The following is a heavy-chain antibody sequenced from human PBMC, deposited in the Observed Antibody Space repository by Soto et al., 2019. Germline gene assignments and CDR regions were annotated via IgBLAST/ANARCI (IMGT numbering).Heavy chain of an antibody. CDR2: ISPYNGNT. V-gene: IGHV1-18*01. CDR1: GYTFSTYG. D-gene: IGHD3-22*01. Sequence: ASVKVSCKASGYTFSTYGISRVRQAPGQGLEWMGWISPYNGNTNYAQKIQGRVSMTADTSTGTAYMELRSLRSDGTAVYYCAGGNYYYDSSGYYTLGYWGQGTQVTVSS. J-gene: IGHJ4*02. CDR3: AGGNYYYDSSGYYTLGY.